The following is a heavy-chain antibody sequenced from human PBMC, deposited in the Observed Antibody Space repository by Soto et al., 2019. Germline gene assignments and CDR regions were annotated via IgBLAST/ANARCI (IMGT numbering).Heavy chain of an antibody. V-gene: IGHV1-18*04. CDR1: GYTFTSYG. CDR3: ARDYTDYGDYGDAFDI. Sequence: ASVKVSCKASGYTFTSYGISWVRQAPGQGLEWMGWISAYNGNTNYAQKLQGRVTMTTDTSTSTAYMELRSLRSDDTAVYYCARDYTDYGDYGDAFDIWSQGTMVTVSS. J-gene: IGHJ3*02. CDR2: ISAYNGNT. D-gene: IGHD4-17*01.